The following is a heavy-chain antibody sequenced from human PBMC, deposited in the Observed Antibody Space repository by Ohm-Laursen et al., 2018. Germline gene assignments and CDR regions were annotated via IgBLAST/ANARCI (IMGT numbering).Heavy chain of an antibody. D-gene: IGHD3-22*01. CDR2: IFLNDEK. CDR1: GFSLSNARMG. Sequence: PTQTLTLTCTVSGFSLSNARMGVSWIRQPPGKALEWLAHIFLNDEKSYSTSLKSRLTISKDTSKSQVVLTMTNMDPVDTATYYCARIYYYDSSGYYGDDAFDIWGQGTMVTVSS. J-gene: IGHJ3*02. CDR3: ARIYYYDSSGYYGDDAFDI. V-gene: IGHV2-26*01.